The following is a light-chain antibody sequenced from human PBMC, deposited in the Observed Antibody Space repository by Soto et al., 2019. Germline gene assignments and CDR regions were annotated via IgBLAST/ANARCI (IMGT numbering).Light chain of an antibody. CDR3: QQYGSSSLT. V-gene: IGKV3-20*01. CDR1: QSVSNNY. Sequence: EIVLTQSPGTLSLSPGERASLSCRASQSVSNNYLAWYQQKPGQAPRLLIYDAFRRATGIPDRFSGSGSGTDFTLTISSLETEDFAVYYFQQYGSSSLTIGGGNKVEIK. J-gene: IGKJ4*01. CDR2: DAF.